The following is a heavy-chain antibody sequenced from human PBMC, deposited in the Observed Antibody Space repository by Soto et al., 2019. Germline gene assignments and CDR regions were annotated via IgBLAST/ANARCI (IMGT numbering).Heavy chain of an antibody. CDR1: GGTFSSYT. CDR2: IIPILGIA. D-gene: IGHD3-22*01. J-gene: IGHJ4*02. V-gene: IGHV1-69*02. Sequence: ASVKVSCKASGGTFSSYTISWVRQAPGQGLEWMGRIIPILGIANYAQKFQGRVTITADKSTSTAYMELSSLRSEDTAVYYCARVDDSSGYYNDYWGQGTLVTVSS. CDR3: ARVDDSSGYYNDY.